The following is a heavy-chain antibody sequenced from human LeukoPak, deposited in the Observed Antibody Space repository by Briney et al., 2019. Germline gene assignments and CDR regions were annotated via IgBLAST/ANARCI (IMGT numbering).Heavy chain of an antibody. V-gene: IGHV3-33*01. CDR3: AREIFGSGSYPYF. J-gene: IGHJ4*02. Sequence: PGRSLRLSCAASGFSFDTYAMHWVRHAPGQGMEWVALIWHDGSHKFYSNSVRGQFTISRDNSKNTVYLQMNNLRPDDTAVYYCAREIFGSGSYPYFWGQGTLVTVSS. CDR1: GFSFDTYA. D-gene: IGHD3-10*01. CDR2: IWHDGSHK.